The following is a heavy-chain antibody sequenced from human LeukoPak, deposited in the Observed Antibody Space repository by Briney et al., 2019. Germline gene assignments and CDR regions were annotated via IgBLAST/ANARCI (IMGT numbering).Heavy chain of an antibody. CDR3: AREVRSGSGWYDLGVSDY. Sequence: SETLSLTCTVSGGSISSYYWSWIRQPPGKGLEWIGYIYYSGSTNYNPSLKSRVTMSVDTSKNQFSLKLSSVTAADTAVYYCAREVRSGSGWYDLGVSDYWGQGTLVTVSS. CDR1: GGSISSYY. J-gene: IGHJ4*02. CDR2: IYYSGST. V-gene: IGHV4-59*12. D-gene: IGHD6-19*01.